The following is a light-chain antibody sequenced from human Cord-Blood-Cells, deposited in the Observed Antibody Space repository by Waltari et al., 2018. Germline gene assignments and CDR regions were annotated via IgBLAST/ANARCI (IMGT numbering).Light chain of an antibody. CDR3: AAWDDSLSGYV. CDR2: RNN. Sequence: QSVLTQPPSASGTPGQRVTISCSGSSSNIGSNYVYWYQQLPGPAPKLLIYRNNHRPSGVPDRFSGSKSGTSASLAISGLRSEDDADYYCAAWDDSLSGYVFGTGTKVTVL. J-gene: IGLJ1*01. V-gene: IGLV1-47*01. CDR1: SSNIGSNY.